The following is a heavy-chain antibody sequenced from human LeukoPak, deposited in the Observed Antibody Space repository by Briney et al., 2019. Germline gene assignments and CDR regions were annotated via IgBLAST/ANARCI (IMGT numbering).Heavy chain of an antibody. D-gene: IGHD5-24*01. CDR3: ARLMEMATMVYYFDY. CDR1: GGSISSSSYY. CDR2: IYYSGST. J-gene: IGHJ4*02. V-gene: IGHV4-39*01. Sequence: SETLSLTCTVSGGSISSSSYYWGWIRQPPGKGLEWIGSIYYSGSTYYNPSLKSRVTISVDTSKNQFSLKLSSVTAADTAVYYCARLMEMATMVYYFDYWGQGTLVTVSS.